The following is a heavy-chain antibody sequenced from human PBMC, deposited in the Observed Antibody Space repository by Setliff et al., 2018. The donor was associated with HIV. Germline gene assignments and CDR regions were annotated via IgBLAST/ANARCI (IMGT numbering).Heavy chain of an antibody. J-gene: IGHJ5*02. CDR2: FDPEDGET. V-gene: IGHV1-24*01. CDR1: GYTLTELS. Sequence: ASVKVSCKVSGYTLTELSMHWVRQAPGKGLEWMGGFDPEDGETIYAQKFQGRVTMTTDTSTSTAYMELRSLRSDDTAVYYCARGTTPLGWFDPWGQGTLVTVSS. D-gene: IGHD2-2*01. CDR3: ARGTTPLGWFDP.